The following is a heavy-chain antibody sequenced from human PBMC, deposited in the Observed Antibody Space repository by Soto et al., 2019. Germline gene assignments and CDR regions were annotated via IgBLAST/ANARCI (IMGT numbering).Heavy chain of an antibody. D-gene: IGHD5-18*01. CDR2: IKHSGST. J-gene: IGHJ4*02. CDR1: GGSFNGYY. V-gene: IGHV4-34*01. CDR3: ARDHPHSYGVYYFDY. Sequence: SETLSLTCAVYGGSFNGYYWTWIRQPPGKGLEWIGEIKHSGSTNYNPSLKSRVTISVDTSKNQFSLNLTSVTAADTAAYYCARDHPHSYGVYYFDYWGQGTPVTVS.